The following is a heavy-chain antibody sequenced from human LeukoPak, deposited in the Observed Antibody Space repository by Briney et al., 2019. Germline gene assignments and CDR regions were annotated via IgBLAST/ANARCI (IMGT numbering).Heavy chain of an antibody. D-gene: IGHD5-18*01. J-gene: IGHJ4*02. CDR1: GGSFSEYY. CDR3: ARHKDAAMVTTFDF. Sequence: SETLSLTCTVYGGSFSEYYWSWIRQPPGEGLEWIAEINHSGSTNYNPSLKSRVTISGDTSKNQFSLRLSSVTAADTAVYSCARHKDAAMVTTFDFWGQGTLVTVSS. CDR2: INHSGST. V-gene: IGHV4-34*01.